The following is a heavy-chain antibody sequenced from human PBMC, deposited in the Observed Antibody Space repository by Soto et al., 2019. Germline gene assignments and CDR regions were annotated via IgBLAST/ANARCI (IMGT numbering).Heavy chain of an antibody. J-gene: IGHJ5*01. CDR1: GFTFSNYW. V-gene: IGHV3-74*02. Sequence: EVQLLESGGGLVQPGGSLRLSCAASGFTFSNYWMHWVRQAPGKGLVWVSRINSDGSDTSYADSVKGRFTVSRDNAKNTLYLQMNSLRAEDTAVYYCARHRMGSSSDWLDSWGQGTLVTVSS. CDR2: INSDGSDT. CDR3: ARHRMGSSSDWLDS. D-gene: IGHD6-13*01.